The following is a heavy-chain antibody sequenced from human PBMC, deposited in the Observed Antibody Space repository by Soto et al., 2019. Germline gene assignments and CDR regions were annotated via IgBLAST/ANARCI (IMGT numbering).Heavy chain of an antibody. CDR2: IYYSGST. J-gene: IGHJ4*02. V-gene: IGHV4-61*01. CDR1: GGSVSSGSYY. CDR3: ARSPDYYGSGSYYFDY. D-gene: IGHD3-10*01. Sequence: SETLSLTCTVSGGSVSSGSYYWSWIRQPPGKGLEWIGYIYYSGSTNYNPSLKSRVTISVDTSKNQFSLKLSSVTAADTAVYYCARSPDYYGSGSYYFDYWGQGTLVTVSS.